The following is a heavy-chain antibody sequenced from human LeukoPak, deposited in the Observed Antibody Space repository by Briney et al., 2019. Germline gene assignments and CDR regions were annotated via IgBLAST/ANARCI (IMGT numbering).Heavy chain of an antibody. CDR2: INPSGGST. Sequence: RGSVKVSCKASGYTFTSYYMHWVRQAPGQGLEWMGIINPSGGSTSYAQKFQGRVTMTRDTSIVYMELSSLRSEDTAVYYCARGGGVVLRSYMDVWGKGTTVTISS. CDR3: ARGGGVVLRSYMDV. D-gene: IGHD3-3*01. V-gene: IGHV1-46*01. CDR1: GYTFTSYY. J-gene: IGHJ6*03.